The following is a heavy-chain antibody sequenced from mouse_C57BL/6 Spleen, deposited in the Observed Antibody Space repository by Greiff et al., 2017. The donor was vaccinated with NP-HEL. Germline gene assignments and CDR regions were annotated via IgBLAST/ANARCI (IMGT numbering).Heavy chain of an antibody. Sequence: ESGPGLVKPSQSLSLTCSVTGYSITSGYYWNWIRQFPGNKLEWMGYISYDGSNNYNPSLKNRISITRDTSKNQFFLKLNSVTTEDTATYYCAREDGNYAFAYWGQGTLVTVAA. D-gene: IGHD2-1*01. J-gene: IGHJ3*01. CDR3: AREDGNYAFAY. V-gene: IGHV3-6*01. CDR1: GYSITSGYY. CDR2: ISYDGSN.